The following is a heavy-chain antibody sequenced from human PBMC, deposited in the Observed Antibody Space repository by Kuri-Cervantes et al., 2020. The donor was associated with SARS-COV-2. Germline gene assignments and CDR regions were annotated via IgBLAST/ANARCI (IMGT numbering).Heavy chain of an antibody. J-gene: IGHJ4*02. V-gene: IGHV4-61*08. CDR2: IYYSGST. CDR3: ARAAPDIVVVPAAKYFDY. D-gene: IGHD2-2*01. CDR1: GGSISSGGYY. Sequence: GSLRLSCTVSGGSISSGGYYWSWIRQPPGKGLEWIGYIYYSGSTNYNPSLKSRVTISVDTSKNQFSLKLSSVTAADTAVYYCARAAPDIVVVPAAKYFDYWGQGTLVTVSS.